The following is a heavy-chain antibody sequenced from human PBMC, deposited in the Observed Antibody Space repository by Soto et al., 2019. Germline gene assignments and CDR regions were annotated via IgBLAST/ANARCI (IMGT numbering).Heavy chain of an antibody. CDR1: GFTFSNSI. D-gene: IGHD6-13*01. Sequence: GGSLRLSCAASGFTFSNSIINWVRQAPGQGLEWVSSISGSSDFLYYADSVKGRTTISRDTATNSLYLQMNSLRAEDTAVYYCATSTWYAFDIWGQGTMVTVSS. CDR3: ATSTWYAFDI. CDR2: ISGSSDFL. V-gene: IGHV3-21*01. J-gene: IGHJ3*02.